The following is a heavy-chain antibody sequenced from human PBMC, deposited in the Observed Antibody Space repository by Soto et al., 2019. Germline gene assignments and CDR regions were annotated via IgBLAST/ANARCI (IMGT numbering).Heavy chain of an antibody. Sequence: SETLSLTCTVSGGSISTYFWSWIRQPPGKGVELIGYIYYSGSTNYNASLLSRVTISVDTSKNLFSLELSSVTAADTAVYYCARGADDYGEFDYWGQGALVTVS. D-gene: IGHD4-17*01. CDR2: IYYSGST. V-gene: IGHV4-59*01. CDR1: GGSISTYF. J-gene: IGHJ4*02. CDR3: ARGADDYGEFDY.